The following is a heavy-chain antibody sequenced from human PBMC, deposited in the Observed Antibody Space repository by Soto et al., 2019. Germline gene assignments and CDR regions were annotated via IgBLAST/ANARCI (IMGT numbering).Heavy chain of an antibody. V-gene: IGHV3-33*06. CDR1: GFPFSRYD. Sequence: QVQLVESGGGVVHPGRSLRLSCAASGFPFSRYDMHWVRQAPGKGLEWVAVLWFDGSNEYYADSVQGRFTISRDNSKNTLYLQMDSLRAEDTAVYDCAKVLYAAESFDSEEAPYGMDVWGKGTTVTVSS. J-gene: IGHJ6*04. CDR3: AKVLYAAESFDSEEAPYGMDV. D-gene: IGHD3-10*01. CDR2: LWFDGSNE.